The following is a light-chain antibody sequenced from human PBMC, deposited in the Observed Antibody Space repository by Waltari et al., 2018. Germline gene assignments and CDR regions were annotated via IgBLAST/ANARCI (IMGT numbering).Light chain of an antibody. CDR1: SSDVGDFNY. J-gene: IGLJ2*01. CDR2: DVR. CDR3: TSYTRGSTF. V-gene: IGLV2-14*03. Sequence: QTALTQPASVSGSPGQSITISCTGTSSDVGDFNYVSWYQQHPGKAPTLIIYDVRYRPSGVSNRFSGSKSGNPASLSISGLQAEDEADYYWTSYTRGSTFFGGGTRLTVL.